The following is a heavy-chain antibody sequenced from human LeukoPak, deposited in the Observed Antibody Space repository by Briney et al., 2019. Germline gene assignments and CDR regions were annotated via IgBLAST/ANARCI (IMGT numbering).Heavy chain of an antibody. CDR3: AKDPYCSSTSCPTEFDWFDP. D-gene: IGHD2-2*01. J-gene: IGHJ5*02. CDR1: GFTFSSYA. Sequence: GGSLRLPCAASGFTFSSYAMSWVRQAPGKGLEWVSAISGSGGSTYYADSVKGRFTISRDNSKNTLYLQMNSLRAEDTAVYYCAKDPYCSSTSCPTEFDWFDPWGQGTLVTVSS. CDR2: ISGSGGST. V-gene: IGHV3-23*01.